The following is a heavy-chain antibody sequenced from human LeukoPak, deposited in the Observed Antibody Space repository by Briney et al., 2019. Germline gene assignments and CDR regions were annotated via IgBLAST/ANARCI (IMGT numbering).Heavy chain of an antibody. Sequence: SETLSLTCSVSGGSISSYYWSWIRQPPGKGLEWIGYIYYSGTTNYNPSLKSRVTISVLTSKNRFSLKLSSVTAADTAVYYCATLTGGDDAFDIWGQGTMVTVSS. CDR3: ATLTGGDDAFDI. D-gene: IGHD4-23*01. V-gene: IGHV4-59*01. J-gene: IGHJ3*02. CDR1: GGSISSYY. CDR2: IYYSGTT.